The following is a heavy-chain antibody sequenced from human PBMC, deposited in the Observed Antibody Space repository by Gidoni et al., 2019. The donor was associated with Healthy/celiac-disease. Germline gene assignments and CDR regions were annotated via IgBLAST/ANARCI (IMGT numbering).Heavy chain of an antibody. J-gene: IGHJ4*02. Sequence: QVQLVESGGGVVQPGRSLRLSCAASGFTFRSYAMHWVRQAPGKGLEWVAVISYDVSNKYYAGSVKGRFTISRDKSKITLYLQMNSLRAEDTAVYYCARGMATTNPFIIDYWGQGTLVTVSS. CDR1: GFTFRSYA. V-gene: IGHV3-30-3*01. D-gene: IGHD5-12*01. CDR3: ARGMATTNPFIIDY. CDR2: ISYDVSNK.